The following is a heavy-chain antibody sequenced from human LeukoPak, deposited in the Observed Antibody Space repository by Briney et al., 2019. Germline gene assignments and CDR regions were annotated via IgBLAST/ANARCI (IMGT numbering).Heavy chain of an antibody. CDR1: GFTFTTYW. CDR2: INQDGTEK. V-gene: IGHV3-7*01. Sequence: GESLRLSCAASGFTFTTYWMSWVRQAPGKELEWVANINQDGTEKYYVDSVKGRFTISRDDAKRSLYLQMNSLRVEDTAVYYCAKVAKYYYGSETYYFFEHWGQGTPVTASS. D-gene: IGHD3-10*01. J-gene: IGHJ4*02. CDR3: AKVAKYYYGSETYYFFEH.